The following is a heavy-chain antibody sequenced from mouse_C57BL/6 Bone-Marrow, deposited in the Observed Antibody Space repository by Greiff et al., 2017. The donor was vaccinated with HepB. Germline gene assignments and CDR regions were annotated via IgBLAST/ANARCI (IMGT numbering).Heavy chain of an antibody. CDR2: IHPNSGST. CDR3: ARKTTVVPYAMDY. D-gene: IGHD1-1*01. J-gene: IGHJ4*01. V-gene: IGHV1-64*01. Sequence: QVQLQQPGAELVKPGASVKLSCKASGYTFTSYWMHWVKQRPGQGLEWIGMIHPNSGSTNYNEKFKSKATLTVDKSSSTAYMQRSSLTSEDAAVYYCARKTTVVPYAMDYWGQGTSVTVSS. CDR1: GYTFTSYW.